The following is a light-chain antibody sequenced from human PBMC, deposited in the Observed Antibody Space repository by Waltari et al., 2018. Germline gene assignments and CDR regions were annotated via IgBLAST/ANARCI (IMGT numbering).Light chain of an antibody. Sequence: EIVLTQSPGTLSLSPGARATLSCRASQSLRVAYLAWYQQKSGQAPRLLIYGAMYRASDIPDRFSGSGSGTDFTLTISRLEPEDFAVYYCQQYDTSPATFGQGTKLEIK. CDR2: GAM. CDR3: QQYDTSPAT. V-gene: IGKV3-20*01. J-gene: IGKJ2*01. CDR1: QSLRVAY.